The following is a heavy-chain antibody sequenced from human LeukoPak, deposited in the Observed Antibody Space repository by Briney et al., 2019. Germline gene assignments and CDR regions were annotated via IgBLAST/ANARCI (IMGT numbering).Heavy chain of an antibody. D-gene: IGHD2-21*02. CDR3: ASATYCGGDCYAFFDD. Sequence: PGGSLRLSCAASGFSVSSKYMSWVRQAPGKGLEWVSSIWSGGNTYYADSVEGRFTISRDNSKNTVYLQMNSLRGEDTAVYYCASATYCGGDCYAFFDDWGQGTLVTVSS. CDR1: GFSVSSKY. V-gene: IGHV3-66*02. CDR2: IWSGGNT. J-gene: IGHJ5*02.